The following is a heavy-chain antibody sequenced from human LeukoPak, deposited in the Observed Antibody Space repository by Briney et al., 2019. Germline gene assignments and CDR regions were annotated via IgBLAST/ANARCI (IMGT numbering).Heavy chain of an antibody. Sequence: GGSLRLSCAASGFTFTDYAMNWVRQAPGKGLEWVSAISGSGGSTYYADSVKGRFTISRDNSKNTLYLQMNSLRAEDTAVYYCANARFGCSSTSCLLFDYWGQGTLVTVSS. V-gene: IGHV3-23*01. CDR2: ISGSGGST. D-gene: IGHD2-2*01. CDR1: GFTFTDYA. CDR3: ANARFGCSSTSCLLFDY. J-gene: IGHJ4*02.